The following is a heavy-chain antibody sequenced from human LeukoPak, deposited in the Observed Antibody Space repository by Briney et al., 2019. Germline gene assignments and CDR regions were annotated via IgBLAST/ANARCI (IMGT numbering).Heavy chain of an antibody. Sequence: GGSLRLSCAASGFTFSIYAMSWVRQAPGQGLEWVSTLSGSGGSTYYADSVKGRFTISRDNAKNSLYLQMNSLRAEDTAVYYCAREKTAMAPPFDYWGQGTLVTVSS. CDR1: GFTFSIYA. V-gene: IGHV3-23*01. J-gene: IGHJ4*02. CDR2: LSGSGGST. CDR3: AREKTAMAPPFDY. D-gene: IGHD5-18*01.